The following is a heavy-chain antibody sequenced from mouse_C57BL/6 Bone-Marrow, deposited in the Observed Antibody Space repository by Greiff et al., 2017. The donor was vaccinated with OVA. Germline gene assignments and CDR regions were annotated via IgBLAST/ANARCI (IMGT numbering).Heavy chain of an antibody. CDR3: ARQNYYGSHWYFDV. CDR2: ISGGGGNT. V-gene: IGHV5-9*01. D-gene: IGHD1-1*01. CDR1: GFTFSSYT. J-gene: IGHJ1*03. Sequence: EVQLVESGGGLVKPGGSLKLSCAASGFTFSSYTMSWVRQTPEKRLEWVATISGGGGNTYYPDSVKGRFTISRDNAKNTLYLQMSSLRSEDTALYYCARQNYYGSHWYFDVWGTGTTVTVSS.